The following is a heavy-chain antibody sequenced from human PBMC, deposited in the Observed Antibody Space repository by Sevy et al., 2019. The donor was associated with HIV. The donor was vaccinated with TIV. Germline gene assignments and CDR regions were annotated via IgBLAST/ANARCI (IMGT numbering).Heavy chain of an antibody. CDR2: INNSSRFI. CDR3: ARGKVLFDY. CDR1: GFTFSDYY. V-gene: IGHV3-11*06. J-gene: IGHJ4*02. Sequence: GGSLRLSCAASGFTFSDYYMSWIRQAPGKGPEWVSYINNSSRFINYVDSVKGRFTISRDNAKSSLYLQMNSLRAGDTAVYYCARGKVLFDYWGQGTLVTVSS.